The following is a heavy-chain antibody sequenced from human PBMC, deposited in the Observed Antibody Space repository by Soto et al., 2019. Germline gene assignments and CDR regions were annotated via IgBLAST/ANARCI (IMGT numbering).Heavy chain of an antibody. J-gene: IGHJ5*02. CDR2: IYYSGST. Sequence: PEKLPLTSSVSGGSINRISYFWVWVRQPPGKGLEWIGSIYYSGSTYYNPSLRSRVTISVDTSKNQFSLKLSSVTAAETAVFYCARNYSSGSSNWFDPWGQGTFVTVS. CDR1: GGSINRISYF. D-gene: IGHD6-19*01. CDR3: ARNYSSGSSNWFDP. V-gene: IGHV4-39*01.